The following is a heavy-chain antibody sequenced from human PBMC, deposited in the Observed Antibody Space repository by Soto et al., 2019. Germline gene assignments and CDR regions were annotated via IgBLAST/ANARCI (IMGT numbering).Heavy chain of an antibody. CDR3: ARVSYFDNSGYYYYFDN. CDR2: IYHSGIT. D-gene: IGHD3-22*01. J-gene: IGHJ4*02. V-gene: IGHV4-38-2*01. CDR1: GYSISSGYF. Sequence: SETLSLTCAVSGYSISSGYFWGWIRQPPGKGLEWIGNIYHSGITYYNPSLKRRVTISVDTSKNQVSLKLSSVTAADTAVFYCARVSYFDNSGYYYYFDNWSQGTLVTVSS.